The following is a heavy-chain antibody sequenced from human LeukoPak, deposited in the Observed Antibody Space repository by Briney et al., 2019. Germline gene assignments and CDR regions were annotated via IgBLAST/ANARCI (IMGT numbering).Heavy chain of an antibody. CDR1: GYTFTNYG. Sequence: ASVKVSCKAFGYTFTNYGISWVRQAPGQGLEWMGWINTNTGNPTYAQGFTGRFVFSLDTSVSTAYLQISSLKAKDTAVYYCARDLMAAAGTDWGQGTLVTVSS. V-gene: IGHV7-4-1*02. CDR2: INTNTGNP. D-gene: IGHD6-13*01. CDR3: ARDLMAAAGTD. J-gene: IGHJ4*02.